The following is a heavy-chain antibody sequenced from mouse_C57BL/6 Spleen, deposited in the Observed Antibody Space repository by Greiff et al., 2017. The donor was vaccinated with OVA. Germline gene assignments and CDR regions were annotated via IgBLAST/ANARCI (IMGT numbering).Heavy chain of an antibody. CDR3: ARDAKQGRAMDY. CDR2: SRNKANDYTT. J-gene: IGHJ4*01. D-gene: IGHD4-1*01. CDR1: GFTFSDFY. Sequence: EVKVVESGGGLVQSGRSLRLSCATSGFTFSDFYMEWVRQAPGKGLEWIAASRNKANDYTTEYSASVKGRFIVSRDTSQSILYLQMNALRAEDTAIYYCARDAKQGRAMDYWGQGTSVTVSS. V-gene: IGHV7-1*01.